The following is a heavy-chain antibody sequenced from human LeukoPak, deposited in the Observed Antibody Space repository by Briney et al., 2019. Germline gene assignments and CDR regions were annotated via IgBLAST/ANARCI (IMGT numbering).Heavy chain of an antibody. CDR1: GYSISSGYY. Sequence: PSETLSLTCAVSGYSISSGYYWGWIGRPPGKGLEWIGSNFHSGSTYYNPSLRSRVTISVDTSKHQFSLNLSSVTAADADVYYCARVRGLYCFDYWGQGTLVTVSS. CDR3: ARVRGLYCFDY. J-gene: IGHJ4*02. D-gene: IGHD2-15*01. CDR2: NFHSGST. V-gene: IGHV4-38-2*01.